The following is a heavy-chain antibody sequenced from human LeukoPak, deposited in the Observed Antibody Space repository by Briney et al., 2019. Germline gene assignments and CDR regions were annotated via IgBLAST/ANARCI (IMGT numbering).Heavy chain of an antibody. D-gene: IGHD2-2*01. V-gene: IGHV3-23*01. J-gene: IGHJ4*02. Sequence: PGGSLRLSCAASGFTFSSYAMSWVRQAPGKGLEWVSAISGSGGSTYYADSVKGRFTISRDNSKNTLYLQMNSLRAEETAVYYCAKDPRSLIVVVPAAFDYWGQGTLVTVSS. CDR3: AKDPRSLIVVVPAAFDY. CDR1: GFTFSSYA. CDR2: ISGSGGST.